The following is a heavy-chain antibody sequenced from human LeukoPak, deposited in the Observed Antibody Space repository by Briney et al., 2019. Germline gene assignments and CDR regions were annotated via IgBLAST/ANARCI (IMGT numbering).Heavy chain of an antibody. J-gene: IGHJ4*02. D-gene: IGHD3-9*01. CDR2: IQYDGSTK. CDR1: GFTFSNYG. Sequence: GGSLRLSCAASGFTFSNYGMHWVRQAPGKGLEWVSFIQYDGSTKYYADSVKGRFTISRDNSKSTLYVQMNSLRAEDTAVYYCARDSYYDILTGYYWGRDYFDYWGQGTLVTVSS. V-gene: IGHV3-30*02. CDR3: ARDSYYDILTGYYWGRDYFDY.